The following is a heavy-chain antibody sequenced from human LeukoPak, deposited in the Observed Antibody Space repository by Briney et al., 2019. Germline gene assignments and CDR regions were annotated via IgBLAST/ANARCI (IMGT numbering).Heavy chain of an antibody. CDR1: GFTFSSYG. D-gene: IGHD1-1*01. V-gene: IGHV3-33*01. CDR3: ARDGNGYYYYGMDV. CDR2: IWYDGSNK. Sequence: PGGPLRLSCAASGFTFSSYGMHWVRQAPGKGLEWVAVIWYDGSNKYYADSVKSRFTISRDNSKNTLYLQMNSLRAEDTAVYYCARDGNGYYYYGMDVWGQGTTVTVSS. J-gene: IGHJ6*02.